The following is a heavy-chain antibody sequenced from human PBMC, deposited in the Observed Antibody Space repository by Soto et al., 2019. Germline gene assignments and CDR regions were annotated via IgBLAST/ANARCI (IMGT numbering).Heavy chain of an antibody. CDR1: GGTFSSYT. Sequence: QVQLVQSGAEVKKPGSSVKVSCKASGGTFSSYTISWVRQAPGQGLEWMGRIIPILGIANYAQKFQGRVTITADKSTSTAYMELSSLRSEDTAVYYCATIGGDIVLIGYWGQGTLVTVSS. D-gene: IGHD2-8*01. CDR3: ATIGGDIVLIGY. V-gene: IGHV1-69*02. CDR2: IIPILGIA. J-gene: IGHJ4*02.